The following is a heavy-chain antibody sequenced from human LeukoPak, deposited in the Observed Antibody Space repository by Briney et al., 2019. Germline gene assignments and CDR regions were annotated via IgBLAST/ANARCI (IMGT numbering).Heavy chain of an antibody. CDR3: ATYRQVLLPFES. V-gene: IGHV3-23*01. CDR2: IFPSGGEI. J-gene: IGHJ4*02. CDR1: GFTFSTFA. D-gene: IGHD2-8*02. Sequence: GGSLRLSCAASGFTFSTFAMIWVRQPPEKGLEWGSSIFPSGGEIHYADSVRGRFTISRDNSKSTLSLQMNSLRAEDTAIYYCATYRQVLLPFESWGQGTLVTVSS.